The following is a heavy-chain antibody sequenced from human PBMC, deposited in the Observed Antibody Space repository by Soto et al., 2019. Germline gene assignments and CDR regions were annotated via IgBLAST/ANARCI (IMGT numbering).Heavy chain of an antibody. Sequence: PSETLSLTCSVSGGSIFTSSSYWGWIRQPPGKGLEWIGSINHGGTTYYNPSLKSRVTMSVDPSKDKFSLKLTSVTAADTSLYYCVRLLGLGSYGPYDAFDIWGQGTRVTVSS. D-gene: IGHD5-18*01. CDR2: INHGGTT. V-gene: IGHV4-39*01. J-gene: IGHJ3*02. CDR1: GGSIFTSSSY. CDR3: VRLLGLGSYGPYDAFDI.